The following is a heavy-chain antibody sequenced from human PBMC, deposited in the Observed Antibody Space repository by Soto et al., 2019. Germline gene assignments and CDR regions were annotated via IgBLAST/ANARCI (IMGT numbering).Heavy chain of an antibody. D-gene: IGHD2-8*02. CDR3: ARDKLTGLFDY. Sequence: QVQLQQWGAGLLKPSETLSLTCAVYGGSFSGYYWTWLRQPPGTGLEWIGEINHSGSTNYNPSLKXXVTLSVDTSKNPSSLKLTSVTAADTAVYYCARDKLTGLFDYWGQGPLVTVSS. V-gene: IGHV4-34*01. J-gene: IGHJ4*02. CDR2: INHSGST. CDR1: GGSFSGYY.